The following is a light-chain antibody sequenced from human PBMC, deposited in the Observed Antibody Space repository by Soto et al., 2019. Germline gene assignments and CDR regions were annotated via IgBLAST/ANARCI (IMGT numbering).Light chain of an antibody. Sequence: DIQMTQSPSSLSASVGDRVIITCQASQDIRHYLNWYQQKPGKAPQLLIYDASNLETGVPSRISGGGSGTDSTFTISSLQPEDTATYYCQQYDNLLLTFGGGTKVEIK. J-gene: IGKJ4*01. V-gene: IGKV1-33*01. CDR2: DAS. CDR1: QDIRHY. CDR3: QQYDNLLLT.